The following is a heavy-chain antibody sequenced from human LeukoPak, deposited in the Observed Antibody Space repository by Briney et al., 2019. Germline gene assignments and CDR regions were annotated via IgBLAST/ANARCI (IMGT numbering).Heavy chain of an antibody. Sequence: SETLSLTCTVSGGSISSYYWNWIRQPPGMGLEWIGTVYYSGSTYYNPSLESRVTLFVDTSKNQSSLKLSSVTAADTAVYYCAASYTTSWPEIDYWGQGTLVTVSS. J-gene: IGHJ4*02. CDR2: VYYSGST. D-gene: IGHD6-13*01. CDR1: GGSISSYY. CDR3: AASYTTSWPEIDY. V-gene: IGHV4-59*04.